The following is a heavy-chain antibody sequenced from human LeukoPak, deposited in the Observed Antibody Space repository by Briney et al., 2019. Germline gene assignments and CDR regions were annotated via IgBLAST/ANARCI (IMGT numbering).Heavy chain of an antibody. CDR3: ARDRSDYGGNSRSPRYYYYYYGMDV. J-gene: IGHJ6*02. CDR2: FYTSGST. CDR1: GASISSYY. D-gene: IGHD4-23*01. Sequence: SETLSLTCTVSGASISSYYWSWIRQPAGKGLEWIGRFYTSGSTNYNPSLKSRVTISVDTSKNQFSLKLSSVTAADTAVYYCARDRSDYGGNSRSPRYYYYYYGMDVWGQGTTVTVSS. V-gene: IGHV4-4*07.